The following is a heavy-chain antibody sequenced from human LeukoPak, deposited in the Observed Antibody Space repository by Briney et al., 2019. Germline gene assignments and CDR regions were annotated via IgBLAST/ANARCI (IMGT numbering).Heavy chain of an antibody. CDR3: ARGGLYGDWIFDS. CDR2: ISYSSSYT. CDR1: GFXFSDYY. V-gene: IGHV3-11*05. D-gene: IGHD4-17*01. Sequence: GGSLRLSCAASGFXFSDYYMSWIRQAPGKGLEWVAYISYSSSYTNYADSVKGRFTISRDNAKKSLYLQMSSLRAEDTAVYYCARGGLYGDWIFDSWGQGTRVTVSS. J-gene: IGHJ4*02.